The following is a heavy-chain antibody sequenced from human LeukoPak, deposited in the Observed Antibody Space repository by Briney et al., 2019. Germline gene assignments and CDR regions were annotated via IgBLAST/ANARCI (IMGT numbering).Heavy chain of an antibody. D-gene: IGHD2-2*01. CDR1: GYTFTGYY. CDR2: INPNSGGT. J-gene: IGHJ5*02. Sequence: ASVKVSCKASGYTFTGYYMHWVRQAPGQGLEWMGWINPNSGGTNYAQKFQGRVTMTRDTSISTAYMELSRLRSDDTAVYYCARGVFVVVPAASNWFDPWGQGTLVTVSS. V-gene: IGHV1-2*02. CDR3: ARGVFVVVPAASNWFDP.